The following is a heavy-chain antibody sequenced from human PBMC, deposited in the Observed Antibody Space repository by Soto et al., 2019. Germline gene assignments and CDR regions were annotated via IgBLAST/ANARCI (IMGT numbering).Heavy chain of an antibody. CDR2: IRSKANSYAT. CDR1: GVTFSGSA. D-gene: IGHD3-3*01. CDR3: TSRIWSGYMFFDY. Sequence: PGGSLRLSFAASGVTFSGSAMHWVRQAYGKGLEWVGRIRSKANSYATAYAASVKGRFTISRDDSKNTAYLQMNSLKTEDTAVYYCTSRIWSGYMFFDYWGQGTLVTVSS. V-gene: IGHV3-73*01. J-gene: IGHJ4*02.